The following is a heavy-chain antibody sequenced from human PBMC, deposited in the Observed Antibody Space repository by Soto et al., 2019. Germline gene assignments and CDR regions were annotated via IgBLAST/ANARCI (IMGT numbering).Heavy chain of an antibody. J-gene: IGHJ4*02. CDR2: ISGSGGST. D-gene: IGHD2-8*01. V-gene: IGHV3-23*01. CDR1: GFTFSSYA. CDR3: AKDSYCTNGVCYTVGIDY. Sequence: GGSLRLSCAVSGFTFSSYAMSWVRQAPGKGLEWVSAISGSGGSTYYADCVKGRFTISRDNSKNTLYLQMNSLRAEDTAVYYCAKDSYCTNGVCYTVGIDYWGQGTLVTVSS.